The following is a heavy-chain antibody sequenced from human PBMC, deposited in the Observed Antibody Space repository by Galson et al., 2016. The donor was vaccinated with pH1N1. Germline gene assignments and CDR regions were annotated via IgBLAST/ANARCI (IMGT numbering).Heavy chain of an antibody. CDR2: IMALFGTA. CDR3: ARGDAYDGYESTLGSFEYYYMDV. J-gene: IGHJ6*03. Sequence: SVKVSCKASGVIFNSYGFSWVRQVPGQGPEWMGGIMALFGTATYAQKFQGRVTITMDERTSTAYMELSSLRSEDTAVYYCARGDAYDGYESTLGSFEYYYMDVWGKGTTVTVSS. CDR1: GVIFNSYG. D-gene: IGHD3-9*01. V-gene: IGHV1-69*05.